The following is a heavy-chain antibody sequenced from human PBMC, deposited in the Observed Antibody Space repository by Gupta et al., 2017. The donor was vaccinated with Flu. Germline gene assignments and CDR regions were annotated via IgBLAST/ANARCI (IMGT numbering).Heavy chain of an antibody. CDR3: TKAGVTTEDSFDY. V-gene: IGHV3-9*01. CDR2: IDWNGGNI. D-gene: IGHD4-17*01. CDR1: GFPFDDYA. J-gene: IGHJ4*02. Sequence: ASGFPFDDYALHWVRQAPGKGLEWVSSIDWNGGNIGYADSVKGRFTISRDNANNFMYLQMNGLRADDTALYYCTKAGVTTEDSFDYWGQGTLVTVSS.